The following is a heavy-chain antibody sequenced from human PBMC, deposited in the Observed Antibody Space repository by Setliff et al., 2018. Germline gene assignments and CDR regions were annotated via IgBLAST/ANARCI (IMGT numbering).Heavy chain of an antibody. D-gene: IGHD2-8*01. CDR3: ARDGVMYAMDV. J-gene: IGHJ6*02. Sequence: GGSLRLSCAASGFSFSDFYMSWVRQAPGRGLEWISKISGAGNTMYYADSVRGRLTISRDNAKNSLFLQMNSLRAEDTAVYFCARDGVMYAMDVWGQGTTVTVSS. V-gene: IGHV3-11*04. CDR2: ISGAGNTM. CDR1: GFSFSDFY.